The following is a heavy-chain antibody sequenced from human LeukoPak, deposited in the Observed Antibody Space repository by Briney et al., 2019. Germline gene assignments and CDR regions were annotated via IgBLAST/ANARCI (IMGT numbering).Heavy chain of an antibody. CDR1: GFTFSSYS. CDR2: ISSSSSYI. V-gene: IGHV3-21*01. J-gene: IGHJ3*02. Sequence: GGSLRLSCAASGFTFSSYSMNWVRQAPGKGLEWVSSISSSSSYIYYADSVKGRFTISRDNAKNSLYLQMNSLRAEDTAVYYCARDVPYSSGRYDAFDIWGQGTMVTVSS. CDR3: ARDVPYSSGRYDAFDI. D-gene: IGHD6-19*01.